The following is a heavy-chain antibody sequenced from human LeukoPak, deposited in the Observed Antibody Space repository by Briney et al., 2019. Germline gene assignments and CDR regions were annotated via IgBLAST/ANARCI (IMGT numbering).Heavy chain of an antibody. D-gene: IGHD5-24*01. CDR2: IYHSGST. J-gene: IGHJ4*02. CDR3: ASSKGYTFDY. CDR1: GYSISSGYY. Sequence: PSETLSLTCAVSGYSISSGYYWGWIRQPPGKGLEWIGSIYHSGSTYYNPSLKSRVTISVDTSKNQFSLKLSSVTAADTAVYYCASSKGYTFDYWGQGTLVTVSS. V-gene: IGHV4-38-2*01.